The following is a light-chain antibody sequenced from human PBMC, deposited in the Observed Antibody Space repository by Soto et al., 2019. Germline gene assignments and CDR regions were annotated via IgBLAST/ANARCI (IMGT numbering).Light chain of an antibody. J-gene: IGKJ2*01. Sequence: DIQMTHSPSTLSASVGDGVTITCRASQSIGSWLAWYQQKPGKAPKLLIYKATNLQSGVPSRFSGSGSGTDFSLTISSLQPVDSATYFCQHYNDFQYTFGPGTKLEI. CDR2: KAT. V-gene: IGKV1-5*03. CDR1: QSIGSW. CDR3: QHYNDFQYT.